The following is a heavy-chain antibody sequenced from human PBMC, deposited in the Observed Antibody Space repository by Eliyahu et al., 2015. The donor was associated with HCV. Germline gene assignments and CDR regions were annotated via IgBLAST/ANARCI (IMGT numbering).Heavy chain of an antibody. V-gene: IGHV3-30*02. J-gene: IGHJ6*02. CDR3: AKDLCLTGLKYSYSPCYYYGMDV. CDR1: GFTFSNFG. D-gene: IGHD2/OR15-2a*01. Sequence: QVQLVESGGGVVQPGGSLRLSCAAXGFTFSNFGMHWVRQSPGKGLEWVGFIRYNGNNQYFADSVKGRFTISRDNSKDTMYLQMDSLRAEDTGVYYCAKDLCLTGLKYSYSPCYYYGMDVWGPGATVTVSS. CDR2: IRYNGNNQ.